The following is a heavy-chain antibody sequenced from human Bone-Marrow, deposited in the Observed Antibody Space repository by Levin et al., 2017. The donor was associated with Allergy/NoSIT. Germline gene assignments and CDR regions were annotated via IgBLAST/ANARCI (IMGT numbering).Heavy chain of an antibody. CDR3: ARIPDTTSEFDY. CDR1: GGSIRSGGYY. CDR2: IYDSGST. D-gene: IGHD5-18*01. J-gene: IGHJ4*02. V-gene: IGHV4-31*03. Sequence: SETLSLTCTVSGGSIRSGGYYWSWIRQHPGKGLEWIGYIYDSGSTSYNPSLESRVAISVDTSKNQFYLKLTSLTAADTAVYYCARIPDTTSEFDYWGQGTPVTVSS.